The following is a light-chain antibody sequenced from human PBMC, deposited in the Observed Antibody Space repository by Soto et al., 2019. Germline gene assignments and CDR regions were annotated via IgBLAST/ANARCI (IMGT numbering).Light chain of an antibody. CDR1: SSDVGGYNY. CDR3: SSYAGGEEV. Sequence: QSALTQPPSASGSPGQSVTISCTGTSSDVGGYNYVSWYQQHPGKAPKLLIYEVSKRPSGIPDRFSASKSGNTASLTVSGVQAEDEADYYCSSYAGGEEVFGTGTKLTVL. V-gene: IGLV2-8*01. J-gene: IGLJ1*01. CDR2: EVS.